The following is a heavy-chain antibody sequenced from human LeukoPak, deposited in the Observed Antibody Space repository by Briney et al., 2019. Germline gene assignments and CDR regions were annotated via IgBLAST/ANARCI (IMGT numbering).Heavy chain of an antibody. Sequence: SQTLSLTCTVSGGSISSGSYYWSWIRQPAGKGLEWIGRIYTSGSTNYNPSLKSRVTISVDTSKNQFSLKLSSVTAADTAVYYCARVPPYYYGSGSYNPAYYYYYYMDVWGKGTTVTVSS. V-gene: IGHV4-61*02. CDR3: ARVPPYYYGSGSYNPAYYYYYYMDV. CDR1: GGSISSGSYY. CDR2: IYTSGST. D-gene: IGHD3-10*01. J-gene: IGHJ6*03.